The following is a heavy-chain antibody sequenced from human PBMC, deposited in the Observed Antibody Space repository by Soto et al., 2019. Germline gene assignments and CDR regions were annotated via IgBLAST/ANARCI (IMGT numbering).Heavy chain of an antibody. CDR2: IIPALGTA. D-gene: IGHD4-17*01. J-gene: IGHJ2*01. Sequence: QDQLVQSGAEVKKPGSSVKVSCKASGGTFSSHTFSWVRQAPGQGLEWMGRIIPALGTATYAQKFQGRVTITADESATTVYMELNSLRSADTAVYSCARPDFGDYWYFDLWGRGTLVTVSS. CDR3: ARPDFGDYWYFDL. CDR1: GGTFSSHT. V-gene: IGHV1-69*08.